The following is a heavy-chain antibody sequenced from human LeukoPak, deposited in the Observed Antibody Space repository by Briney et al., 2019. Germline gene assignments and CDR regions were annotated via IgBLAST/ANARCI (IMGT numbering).Heavy chain of an antibody. J-gene: IGHJ4*02. D-gene: IGHD3-10*01. CDR3: ARALSNTVRGVGDY. CDR1: GFTFSNYW. CDR2: MSSDGSST. Sequence: GGSLRLSCAASGFTFSNYWMNWVRQVPGKGLMWVSRMSSDGSSTNYADSVKGRFTISRDNAKNTLYLQMHSLRVEDTAVYYCARALSNTVRGVGDYWGQGTLVTVSS. V-gene: IGHV3-74*01.